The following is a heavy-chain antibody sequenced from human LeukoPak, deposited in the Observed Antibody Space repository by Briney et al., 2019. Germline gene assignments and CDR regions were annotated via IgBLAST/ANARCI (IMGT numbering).Heavy chain of an antibody. CDR3: ARDRYQLPDAFDI. CDR1: GGSISSYY. CDR2: IYYSGST. V-gene: IGHV4-59*01. J-gene: IGHJ3*02. D-gene: IGHD2-2*01. Sequence: SETLPLTCTVSGGSISSYYWSWIRQPPGKGLEWIGYIYYSGSTNYNPSLKSRVTISVDTSKNQFSLKLSSVTAADTAVYYCARDRYQLPDAFDIWGQGTMVTVSS.